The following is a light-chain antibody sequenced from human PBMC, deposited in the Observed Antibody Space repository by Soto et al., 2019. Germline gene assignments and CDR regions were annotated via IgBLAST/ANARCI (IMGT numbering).Light chain of an antibody. J-gene: IGLJ1*01. CDR1: SSDDGGYNY. CDR3: SSYSSRSSYV. CDR2: EVI. V-gene: IGLV2-14*01. Sequence: SALTQPASVSGSPVQSITISCTGTSSDDGGYNYVSWYQQHPGTAPKLVIYEVITRPSGVSSRLSGSKSGNTASLTISGLLDEDDDAYYCSSYSSRSSYVFGIGNKMTFL.